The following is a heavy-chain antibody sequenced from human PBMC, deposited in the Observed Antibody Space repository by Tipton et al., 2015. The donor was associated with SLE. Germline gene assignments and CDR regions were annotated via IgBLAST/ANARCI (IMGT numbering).Heavy chain of an antibody. V-gene: IGHV4-59*04. J-gene: IGHJ4*02. CDR1: GGSISSYY. CDR2: IFYSGNT. Sequence: TLSLTCTVSGGSISSYYWSWIRQPPGKGLEWIGNIFYSGNTYYNPSLKSRITMSVDTSKKQFSLKLSPVTAADTAVNYCARNSRYSSLYWGPAPLVTVSS. CDR3: ARNSRYSSLY. D-gene: IGHD5-18*01.